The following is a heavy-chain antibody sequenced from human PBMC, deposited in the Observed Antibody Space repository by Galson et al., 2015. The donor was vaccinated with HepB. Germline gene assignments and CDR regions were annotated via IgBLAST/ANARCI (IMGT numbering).Heavy chain of an antibody. J-gene: IGHJ4*02. CDR3: ARGPEWLRTRLGDY. CDR1: GFTFSSYS. CDR2: ISSSSSYI. D-gene: IGHD5-12*01. V-gene: IGHV3-21*01. Sequence: SLRLSCAASGFTFSSYSMNWVRQAPGKGLEWVSSISSSSSYIYYADSVKGRFTISRDNAKNSLYLQMNSLRAEDTAVYYCARGPEWLRTRLGDYWGQGTLVTVSS.